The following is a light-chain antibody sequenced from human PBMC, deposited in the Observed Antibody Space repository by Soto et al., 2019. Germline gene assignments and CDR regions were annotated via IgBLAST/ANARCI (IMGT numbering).Light chain of an antibody. J-gene: IGLJ1*01. CDR2: GVS. CDR3: ISYTGSSTSYV. V-gene: IGLV2-14*01. CDR1: RSDIGSYNY. Sequence: QSVLTQPASVSGSPGQSITISCSGTRSDIGSYNYVAWYQQFPGETPKILIYGVSNRPSGVSSRFSGSKSGDTASLTISGLQAEDEADYYCISYTGSSTSYVFGSGTKVTAL.